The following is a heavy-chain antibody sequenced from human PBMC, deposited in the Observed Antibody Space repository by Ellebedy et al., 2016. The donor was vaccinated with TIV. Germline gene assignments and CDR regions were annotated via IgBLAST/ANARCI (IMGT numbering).Heavy chain of an antibody. V-gene: IGHV4-34*01. CDR3: ARGRRTWLLLTSSLNWFDP. CDR1: GGSFSGYY. J-gene: IGHJ5*02. CDR2: INHSGST. D-gene: IGHD3-22*01. Sequence: SETLSLXCTVYGGSFSGYYWSWIRQPPGKGLEWIGEINHSGSTNYNPSLKSRVTISVDTSKNQFSLKLSSVTAADTAVYYCARGRRTWLLLTSSLNWFDPWGQGTLVTVSS.